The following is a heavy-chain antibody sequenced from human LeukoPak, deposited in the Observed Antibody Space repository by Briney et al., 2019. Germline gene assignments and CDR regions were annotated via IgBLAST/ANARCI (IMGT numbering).Heavy chain of an antibody. J-gene: IGHJ4*02. V-gene: IGHV3-21*01. D-gene: IGHD4-17*01. CDR2: ISSSSSYI. Sequence: SGGSLRLSCAASGFTFSSYSMNWVRQAPGKGLEWVSSISSSSSYIYYADSVKGRFTISRDNAKNSLYLQMNSLRAEDTAVYYCARNWADYGDYGIPFDYWGQGTLVTVSS. CDR3: ARNWADYGDYGIPFDY. CDR1: GFTFSSYS.